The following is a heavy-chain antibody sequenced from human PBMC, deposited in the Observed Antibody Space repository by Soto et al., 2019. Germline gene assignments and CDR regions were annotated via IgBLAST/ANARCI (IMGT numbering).Heavy chain of an antibody. V-gene: IGHV5-51*01. CDR2: IYPGDSDT. CDR3: ARSMLVTATQLFDY. D-gene: IGHD2-21*02. CDR1: GYRFTSYW. J-gene: IGHJ4*02. Sequence: GSGYRFTSYWIGWVRQMPGKGLEWMGIIYPGDSDTRYSPSFQGQVTISVDKSISTAHLQWNSLKASDTAMYYCARSMLVTATQLFDYWGQGTLVTVSS.